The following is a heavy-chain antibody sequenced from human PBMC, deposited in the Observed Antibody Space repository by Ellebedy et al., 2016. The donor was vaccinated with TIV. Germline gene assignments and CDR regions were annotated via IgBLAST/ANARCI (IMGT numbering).Heavy chain of an antibody. CDR1: GFTFSSYS. CDR3: ARNFDY. J-gene: IGHJ4*02. V-gene: IGHV3-48*04. CDR2: ISTSSSAI. Sequence: GGSLRLSXAASGFTFSSYSMNWVRQAPGKGLEWVSYISTSSSAIYYADSVRGRFTISRDNAKNSLYLQMNSLRAEDTAVYYCARNFDYWGQGTLVSVSS.